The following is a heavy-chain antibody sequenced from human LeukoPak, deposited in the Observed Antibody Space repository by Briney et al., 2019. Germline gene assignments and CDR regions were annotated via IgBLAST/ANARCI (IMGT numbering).Heavy chain of an antibody. Sequence: GGSLRLSCAASGFTFSNYWMHWVRQAPGKGLEWVSAISGSGGSTYYADSVKGRFTISRDNSKNTLYLQMNSLRAEDTAVYYCAKRRGQGSYSADYWGQGTLVTVSS. D-gene: IGHD1-26*01. CDR1: GFTFSNYW. CDR2: ISGSGGST. CDR3: AKRRGQGSYSADY. V-gene: IGHV3-23*01. J-gene: IGHJ4*02.